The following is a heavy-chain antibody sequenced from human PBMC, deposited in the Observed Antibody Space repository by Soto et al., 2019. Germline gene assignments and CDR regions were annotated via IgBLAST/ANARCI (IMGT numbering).Heavy chain of an antibody. CDR3: ARDLGYCSGGSCHTPFDY. D-gene: IGHD2-15*01. CDR2: IIPIFGTA. Sequence: ASVKVSCKASGGTFSSYAISWVRQAPGQGLEWMGGIIPIFGTANYAQKFQGRVTITADESTSTAYMELSSLRSEDTAVYYCARDLGYCSGGSCHTPFDYWGQGTLVTVSS. CDR1: GGTFSSYA. V-gene: IGHV1-69*13. J-gene: IGHJ4*02.